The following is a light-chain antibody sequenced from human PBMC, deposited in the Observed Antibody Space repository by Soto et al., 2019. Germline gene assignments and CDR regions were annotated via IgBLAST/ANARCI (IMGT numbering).Light chain of an antibody. Sequence: EIVLTQSPGTLSLSPGERATLSCRASQSVSSSYLAWYQQKPGQAPRLLIYGASSRATGIPDRFSGSGSGTDFTLTISRLEPEDFAVYYCQQYGSSSWRFGQGTKVEI. J-gene: IGKJ1*01. CDR2: GAS. CDR3: QQYGSSSWR. CDR1: QSVSSSY. V-gene: IGKV3-20*01.